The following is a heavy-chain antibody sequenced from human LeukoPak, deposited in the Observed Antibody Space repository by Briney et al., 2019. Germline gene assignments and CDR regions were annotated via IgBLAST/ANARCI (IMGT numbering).Heavy chain of an antibody. J-gene: IGHJ4*02. D-gene: IGHD2-21*01. CDR1: GGSVTTSY. CDR3: ARLIAEVGGGTNYFDT. CDR2: VYISGDT. Sequence: SETLSLTCTVSGGSVTTSYWSWIRQSAGEGLEWIGRVYISGDTKYNPSLKSRVIMSLDASKNQFSLSLRSVTAADTAVYYCARLIAEVGGGTNYFDTWGQRTLVTVSS. V-gene: IGHV4-4*07.